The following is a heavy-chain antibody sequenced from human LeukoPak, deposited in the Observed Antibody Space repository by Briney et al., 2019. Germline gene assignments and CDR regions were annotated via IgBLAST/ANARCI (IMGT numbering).Heavy chain of an antibody. CDR3: AKERDYGPADY. CDR2: LSGSGSST. D-gene: IGHD4/OR15-4a*01. CDR1: GFIFNKHA. J-gene: IGHJ4*02. V-gene: IGHV3-23*01. Sequence: GGSLRLSCVASGFIFNKHALSWVRQAPGKGLEWVSGLSGSGSSTDYADSVKGRFTVSRDNSKNTLFLQMNSLRAEDTAIYYCAKERDYGPADYWGQGTLVTVSS.